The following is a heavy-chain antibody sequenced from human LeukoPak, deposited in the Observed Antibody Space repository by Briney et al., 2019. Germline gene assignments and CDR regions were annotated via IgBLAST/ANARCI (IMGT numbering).Heavy chain of an antibody. Sequence: GGSLRLSCTATGFTFGDFAMSWFRQAPGKGLEWVGFIRSKAYGGTTEYAASVKGRFTISRDDSKSIAHLQMNSLKTEDTAVYYCTRSYYDSSGYYKYWGQGTLVTVSS. CDR2: IRSKAYGGTT. CDR3: TRSYYDSSGYYKY. V-gene: IGHV3-49*03. CDR1: GFTFGDFA. J-gene: IGHJ4*02. D-gene: IGHD3-22*01.